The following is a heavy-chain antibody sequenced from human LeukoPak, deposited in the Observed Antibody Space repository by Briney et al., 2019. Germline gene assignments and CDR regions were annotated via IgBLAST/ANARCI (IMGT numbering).Heavy chain of an antibody. J-gene: IGHJ4*02. Sequence: GESLKVSCKASGYTFTAYYMHWVRQAPGQGLEWMGWINPNSGGTNYAQKFQGRVIMTRDTSISTAYMELSRLRSDDTAVYYCARGWQLWFSDYWGQGTLVTVSS. V-gene: IGHV1-2*02. CDR3: ARGWQLWFSDY. CDR1: GYTFTAYY. CDR2: INPNSGGT. D-gene: IGHD5-18*01.